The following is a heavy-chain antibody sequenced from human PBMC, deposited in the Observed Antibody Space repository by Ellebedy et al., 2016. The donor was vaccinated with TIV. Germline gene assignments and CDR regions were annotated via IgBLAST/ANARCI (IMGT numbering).Heavy chain of an antibody. CDR1: GFTFDDYA. CDR3: AKDSTNDEYFDY. V-gene: IGHV3-9*01. J-gene: IGHJ4*02. CDR2: ISWNSGSI. D-gene: IGHD1-1*01. Sequence: GGSLRLXXAASGFTFDDYAMHWVRQAPGKGLEWVSGISWNSGSIGYADSVKGRFTISRDNAKNSLYLQMNSLRAEDTAVYYCAKDSTNDEYFDYWGQGTLVTVSS.